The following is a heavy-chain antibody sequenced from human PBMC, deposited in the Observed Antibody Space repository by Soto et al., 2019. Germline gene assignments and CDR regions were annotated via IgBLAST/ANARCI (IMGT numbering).Heavy chain of an antibody. CDR2: ISSDGSNK. D-gene: IGHD1-26*01. CDR1: GFTFSSYV. CDR3: ARSPYSVSYLAYFDY. J-gene: IGHJ4*02. V-gene: IGHV3-30*03. Sequence: QVQLVESGGGVVQPGRSLRLSCAASGFTFSSYVMHWVRQAPGKGLEWVAVISSDGSNKYYADPVKCRFTISRDNSKNTLYLQMNSLRAEDTAVYYCARSPYSVSYLAYFDYWGQGTLVTVSS.